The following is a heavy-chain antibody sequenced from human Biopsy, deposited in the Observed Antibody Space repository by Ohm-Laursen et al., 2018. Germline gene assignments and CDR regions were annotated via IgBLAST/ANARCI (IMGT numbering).Heavy chain of an antibody. CDR1: GFTFSSYG. V-gene: IGHV3-30*18. CDR3: AKDRFPYTSGYSSVFEY. D-gene: IGHD3-22*01. CDR2: ISNDGDIK. Sequence: SLRLSCTAAGFTFSSYGMHWVRQAPGKGLEWVSLISNDGDIKYSADSMEGRFTISRDNSRNTPFLQMNSLKAEDTAVYYCAKDRFPYTSGYSSVFEYWGQGTLVTVSS. J-gene: IGHJ4*02.